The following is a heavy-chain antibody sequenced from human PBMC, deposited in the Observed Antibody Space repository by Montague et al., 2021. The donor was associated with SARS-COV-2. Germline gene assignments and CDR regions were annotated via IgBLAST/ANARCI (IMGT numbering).Heavy chain of an antibody. J-gene: IGHJ4*02. CDR1: GGSVSSGGFY. V-gene: IGHV4-61*08. Sequence: SETLSLTCTVSGGSVSSGGFYWNWIRQPPGKGLEWIGYMYSSGSTNYNPSIKSRVTISLDASKNQFSLRLSSVTPADTAVYYCTREGGYWGQGTLVTVSS. CDR3: TREGGY. D-gene: IGHD3-16*01. CDR2: MYSSGST.